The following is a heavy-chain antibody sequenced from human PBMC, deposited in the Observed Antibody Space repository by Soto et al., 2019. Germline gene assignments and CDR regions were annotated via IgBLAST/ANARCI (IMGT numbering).Heavy chain of an antibody. D-gene: IGHD6-19*01. V-gene: IGHV3-23*01. CDR3: AKEGTSGLYYFDY. Sequence: EMQLLESGGGWVQPGGSLRLSCAASGFTFSNYAMNWVRQAPGKGLEWVSTISGSGGSPYYADSVKGRFTISRDNSRNTLYLQMNSLRAGDSAIYYCAKEGTSGLYYFDYWGQGTLVTVSS. CDR2: ISGSGGSP. CDR1: GFTFSNYA. J-gene: IGHJ4*02.